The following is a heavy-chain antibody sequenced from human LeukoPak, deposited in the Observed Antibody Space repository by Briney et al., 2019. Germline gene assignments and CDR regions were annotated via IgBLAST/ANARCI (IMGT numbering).Heavy chain of an antibody. CDR2: IKLDGSEK. CDR1: GFTFGKYW. V-gene: IGHV3-7*03. CDR3: ARDQYDTWSRRGNFDS. J-gene: IGHJ4*02. D-gene: IGHD3-3*01. Sequence: GGSLRLSCVASGFTFGKYWMSWVRQAPGKGLEWVANIKLDGSEKNYVDSVKGRFIISRDNTKSSLYLQMNSLRVEDTAVFYCARDQYDTWSRRGNFDSWGQGTLVIVSS.